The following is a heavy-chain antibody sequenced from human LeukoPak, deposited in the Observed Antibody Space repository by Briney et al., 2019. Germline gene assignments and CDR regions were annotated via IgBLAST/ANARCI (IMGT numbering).Heavy chain of an antibody. Sequence: SETLSLTCTVSGGSISSSSYYWGWIRQPPGKGLEWIGSIYYSGSTYYNPSLKSRVTISVDTSKNQFSLKLSSVTAADTAVYYCALTSYGHFDYWGQGTLVTVSS. CDR1: GGSISSSSYY. CDR2: IYYSGST. V-gene: IGHV4-39*01. J-gene: IGHJ4*02. CDR3: ALTSYGHFDY. D-gene: IGHD4-17*01.